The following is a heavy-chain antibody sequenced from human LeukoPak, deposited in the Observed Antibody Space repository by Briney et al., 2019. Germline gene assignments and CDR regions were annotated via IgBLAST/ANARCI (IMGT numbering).Heavy chain of an antibody. Sequence: PSETLSLTCTVSGYSISSGYYWGWIRQPPGKGLEWIGSIYYSGSTYYNPSLKSRVTISVDTSKNQFSLKLSSVTAADTAVYYCAGDRRGGAYDYYWGQGTLVTVSS. V-gene: IGHV4-38-2*02. CDR2: IYYSGST. CDR1: GYSISSGYY. D-gene: IGHD3-16*01. J-gene: IGHJ4*02. CDR3: AGDRRGGAYDYY.